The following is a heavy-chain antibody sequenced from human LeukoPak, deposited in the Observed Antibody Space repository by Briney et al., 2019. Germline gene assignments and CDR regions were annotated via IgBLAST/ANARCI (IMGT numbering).Heavy chain of an antibody. CDR2: IYSGGST. D-gene: IGHD2-2*02. CDR1: GFTVSSNY. Sequence: GGSLRLSCAASGFTVSSNYMSWVRQAPGKGLEWVSVIYSGGSTYYADSVKGRFTISRDNSKNTLYLQMNSLRAEDTAVYYCASSPLGYMIPPLWGQGTMVTVSS. CDR3: ASSPLGYMIPPL. V-gene: IGHV3-53*01. J-gene: IGHJ3*01.